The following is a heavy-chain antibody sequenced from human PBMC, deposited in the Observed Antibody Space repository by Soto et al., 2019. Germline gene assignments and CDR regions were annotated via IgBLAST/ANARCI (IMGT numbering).Heavy chain of an antibody. J-gene: IGHJ4*02. Sequence: QVQLQESGPGLVKPSETLSLTCTVSGGSISSYYWSWIRQPPGKGLEWIGYIYYSGSTNYNPSLKSRVTISVDTSKNQFSLKLSSVTAADTAVYYCARAFSSNDYWGQGTLVTVSS. V-gene: IGHV4-59*01. CDR1: GGSISSYY. CDR3: ARAFSSNDY. D-gene: IGHD6-13*01. CDR2: IYYSGST.